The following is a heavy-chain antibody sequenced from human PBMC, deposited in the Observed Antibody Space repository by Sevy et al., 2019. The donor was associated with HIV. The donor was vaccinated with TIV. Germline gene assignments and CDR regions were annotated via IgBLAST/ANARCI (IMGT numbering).Heavy chain of an antibody. CDR2: ISYDGSNK. CDR1: GFTFSSYG. J-gene: IGHJ4*02. Sequence: GGSLRLSCAASGFTFSSYGMHWVRQAPGKGLEWVAVISYDGSNKYYADSVKGRFTISRDNSKNTLYLQMNSLRAEDTAVYCCAKVTLPLVGAYYFDYWGQGTLVTVSS. CDR3: AKVTLPLVGAYYFDY. V-gene: IGHV3-30*18. D-gene: IGHD1-26*01.